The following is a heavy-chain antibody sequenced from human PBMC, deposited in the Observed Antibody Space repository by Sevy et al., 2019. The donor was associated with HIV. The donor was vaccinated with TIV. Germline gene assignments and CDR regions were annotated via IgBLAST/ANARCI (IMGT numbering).Heavy chain of an antibody. J-gene: IGHJ6*02. CDR3: ARYQKGEYSAYEGAGYYGMDV. D-gene: IGHD5-12*01. V-gene: IGHV3-21*01. CDR1: GFTFSTYS. Sequence: GGSLRLSCADSGFTFSTYSMNWVRQGPGKGLEWVSSISSSSNYIYYADSVKGRFTVSRDNAKNSLYLQMNSLRAEDTVGYECARYQKGEYSAYEGAGYYGMDVWGQGTTVTVSS. CDR2: ISSSSNYI.